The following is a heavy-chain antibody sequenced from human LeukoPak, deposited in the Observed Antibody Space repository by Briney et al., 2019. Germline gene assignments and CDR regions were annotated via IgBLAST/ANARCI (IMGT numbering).Heavy chain of an antibody. CDR3: AKLGAYYYDSSGYHFDY. D-gene: IGHD3-22*01. Sequence: GGSLGLSCAASGFTFSSYAMSWVRQAPGKGLEWVSAISGSGGSTYYADSVKGRFTISRDNSKNTLYLQMNSLRAEDTAVYYCAKLGAYYYDSSGYHFDYWGQGTLVTVSS. V-gene: IGHV3-23*01. CDR2: ISGSGGST. CDR1: GFTFSSYA. J-gene: IGHJ4*02.